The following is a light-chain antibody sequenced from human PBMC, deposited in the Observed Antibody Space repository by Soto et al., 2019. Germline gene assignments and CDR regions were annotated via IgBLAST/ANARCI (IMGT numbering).Light chain of an antibody. CDR3: QQVNSFPST. CDR2: GAS. Sequence: DIQMTHSPSTLSASVLYRVTITCRASESISTWLAWYQQKPGKSPKLLIYGASNLERGVPSRFSGSGSGTEFTLTISRLQPDDFATYYCQQVNSFPSTFGQGTRLEIK. J-gene: IGKJ5*01. CDR1: ESISTW. V-gene: IGKV1-5*01.